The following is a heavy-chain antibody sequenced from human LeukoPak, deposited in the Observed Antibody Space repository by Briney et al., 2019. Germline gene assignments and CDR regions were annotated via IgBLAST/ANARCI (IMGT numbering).Heavy chain of an antibody. Sequence: PGGSLRLSCAASGFTFSSYGMHWVRQAPGKGLEWVAVISYDGSNKYYADSVKGRFTTSRDNSKNTLYLQMNSLRAEDTAVYYCARDVVGGAFDIWGQGTTVTVSS. D-gene: IGHD1-26*01. CDR1: GFTFSSYG. CDR2: ISYDGSNK. J-gene: IGHJ3*02. V-gene: IGHV3-30*03. CDR3: ARDVVGGAFDI.